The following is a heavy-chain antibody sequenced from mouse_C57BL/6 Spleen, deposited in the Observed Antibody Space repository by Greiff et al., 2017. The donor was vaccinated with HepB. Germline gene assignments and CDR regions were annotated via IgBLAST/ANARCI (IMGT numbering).Heavy chain of an antibody. CDR1: GYTFTSYW. J-gene: IGHJ4*01. CDR3: ARYLIYYYGSNYAMDY. CDR2: INPSSGYT. D-gene: IGHD1-1*01. Sequence: QVHVKQSGAELAKPGASVKLSCKASGYTFTSYWMHWVKQRPGQGLEWIGYINPSSGYTKYNQKFKDKATLTADKSSSTAYMQLSSLTYEDSAVSYCARYLIYYYGSNYAMDYWGQGTSVTVSS. V-gene: IGHV1-7*01.